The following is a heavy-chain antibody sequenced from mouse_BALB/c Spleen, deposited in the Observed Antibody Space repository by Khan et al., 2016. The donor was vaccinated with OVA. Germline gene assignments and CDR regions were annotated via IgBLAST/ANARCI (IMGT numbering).Heavy chain of an antibody. CDR1: GFSLTTYG. V-gene: IGHV2-2*01. Sequence: QVQLKESGPGLVQPSQSLSITCTVSGFSLTTYGVHWVRQSPGKGLEWLGVIRSGGNTHYNAAFISRLSITKDNSKSLVFFKMDSLQADDTAVYYCARNSYVYDFTNWGQGTLVTVSA. J-gene: IGHJ3*01. CDR2: IRSGGNT. D-gene: IGHD2-2*01. CDR3: ARNSYVYDFTN.